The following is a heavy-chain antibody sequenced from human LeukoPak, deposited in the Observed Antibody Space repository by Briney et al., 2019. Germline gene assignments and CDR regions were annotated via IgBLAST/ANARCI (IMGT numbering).Heavy chain of an antibody. V-gene: IGHV4-59*01. CDR3: ARESWYRSDGSCYSDFDY. D-gene: IGHD2-15*01. J-gene: IGHJ4*02. CDR2: IHDSGTT. Sequence: SETLSLTCTVSGGSISSYYWTWVRQPPGKGLEWIAYIHDSGTTSYSPSLESRVTISLDTSNNQFSLRLSSVTAADTAVYYCARESWYRSDGSCYSDFDYWGQGTLVTVSS. CDR1: GGSISSYY.